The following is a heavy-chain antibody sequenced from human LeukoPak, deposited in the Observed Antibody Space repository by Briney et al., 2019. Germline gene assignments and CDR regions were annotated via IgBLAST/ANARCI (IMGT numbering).Heavy chain of an antibody. Sequence: GGSLRLSCAASGFTFSSYAMHWVRQAPGKGLEWVSYISSSGSTIYYADSVKGRFTISRDNAKNSLYLQMNGLRAEDTAVYYCARDKAGFDYWGQGTLVTVSS. CDR3: ARDKAGFDY. CDR1: GFTFSSYA. J-gene: IGHJ4*02. CDR2: ISSSGSTI. V-gene: IGHV3-48*04.